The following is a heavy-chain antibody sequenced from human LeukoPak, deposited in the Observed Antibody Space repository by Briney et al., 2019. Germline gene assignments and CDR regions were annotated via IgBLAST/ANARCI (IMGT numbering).Heavy chain of an antibody. CDR1: GYTFTSYA. D-gene: IGHD1-26*01. CDR3: ARDSGSGNNNY. J-gene: IGHJ4*02. Sequence: ASVKVSCKASGYTFTSYAIHWVRQAPGQRLEWMGWISAGNGNTKYSQNFQGRVTFISNTSATTAFMELSSLRSEDAAVYYCARDSGSGNNNYWGQGTLVTVSS. CDR2: ISAGNGNT. V-gene: IGHV1-3*01.